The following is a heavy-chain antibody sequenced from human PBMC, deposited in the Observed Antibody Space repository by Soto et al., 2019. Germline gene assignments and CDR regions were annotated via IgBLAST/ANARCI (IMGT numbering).Heavy chain of an antibody. V-gene: IGHV3-53*01. J-gene: IGHJ4*02. CDR2: IYSSGST. D-gene: IGHD3-22*01. CDR1: GFTVSSNY. CDR3: AREGYYYDSSGYYS. Sequence: GGSLRLSCAASGFTVSSNYMSWVRQAPGKGLEWVSVIYSSGSTYYADSVKGRFTISRDNSKNTLYLQMNSLRAEDTAVYYCAREGYYYDSSGYYSWGQGTLVTVSS.